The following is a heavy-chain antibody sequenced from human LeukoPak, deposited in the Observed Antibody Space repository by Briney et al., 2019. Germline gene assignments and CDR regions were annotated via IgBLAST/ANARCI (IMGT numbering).Heavy chain of an antibody. Sequence: PSETLSLTCIVSGGSISSGDYYWSWIRQPPGKGLEWIGYIYYSGSTYYNPSLKSRVTISVDTSKNQFSLKLSSVTAADTAVYYCAREPNYYDSSGYLDYWGQGTPVTVSS. CDR3: AREPNYYDSSGYLDY. D-gene: IGHD3-22*01. CDR2: IYYSGST. V-gene: IGHV4-30-4*08. J-gene: IGHJ4*02. CDR1: GGSISSGDYY.